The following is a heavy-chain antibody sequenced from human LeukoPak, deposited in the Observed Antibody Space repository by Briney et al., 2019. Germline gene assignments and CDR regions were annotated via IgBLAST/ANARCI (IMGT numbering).Heavy chain of an antibody. Sequence: GGSLRLSCAASGFAFSSYSMNWVRQAPGKGLEWVSSISSSSSYIYYADSVKGRFTISRDNAKNSLYLQMNSLRAEDTAVYYCARVHLYCSSTTCFEDYWGQGTLVTVSS. D-gene: IGHD2-2*01. CDR3: ARVHLYCSSTTCFEDY. CDR1: GFAFSSYS. CDR2: ISSSSSYI. V-gene: IGHV3-21*01. J-gene: IGHJ4*02.